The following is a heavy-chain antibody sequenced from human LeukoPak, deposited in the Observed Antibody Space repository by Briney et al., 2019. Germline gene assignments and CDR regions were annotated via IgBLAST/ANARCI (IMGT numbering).Heavy chain of an antibody. D-gene: IGHD4-23*01. Sequence: GGSLRLSCAVSGFTFSDYAMSWVRQAPGKGLEWVSGISGSGAYSYYADSVKGRFTISRDNSKNTLYMQMNSLRAEDTAVYYCAKVTTVVTPGIPRRNYYYMDVWGKGTTVTVSS. V-gene: IGHV3-23*01. CDR1: GFTFSDYA. CDR3: AKVTTVVTPGIPRRNYYYMDV. J-gene: IGHJ6*03. CDR2: ISGSGAYS.